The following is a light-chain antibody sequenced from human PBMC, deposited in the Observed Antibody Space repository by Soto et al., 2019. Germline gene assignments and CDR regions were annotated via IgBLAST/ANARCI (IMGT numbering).Light chain of an antibody. CDR3: QQYGSSPVT. CDR2: RAS. J-gene: IGKJ5*01. CDR1: QSVAGTY. V-gene: IGKV3-20*01. Sequence: EIVLTQSPGTLSLSPGERATLSCRASQSVAGTYLAWYQQKPGQAPRLLIYRASSRATGIPDRFSGSGSGTDSTLTISRLEPEDFAVFYCQQYGSSPVTFGQGTRLEIK.